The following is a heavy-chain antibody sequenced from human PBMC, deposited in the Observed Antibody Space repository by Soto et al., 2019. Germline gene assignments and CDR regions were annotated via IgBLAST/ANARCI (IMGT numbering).Heavy chain of an antibody. CDR3: ATTCDRGRYYSPGCDEYFNL. V-gene: IGHV1-3*05. CDR2: INGGNGDT. J-gene: IGHJ1*01. Sequence: QVHLVPSGAEEKKPGASVKVSCEASGDTFTKYALHLVRQAPEKRLEWMGWINGGNGDTRYSEEFRDRFTMTQDTTATTAYLALGSLRSEDTAVYYCATTCDRGRYYSPGCDEYFNLLGQGTLGTVSS. CDR1: GDTFTKYA. D-gene: IGHD3-22*01.